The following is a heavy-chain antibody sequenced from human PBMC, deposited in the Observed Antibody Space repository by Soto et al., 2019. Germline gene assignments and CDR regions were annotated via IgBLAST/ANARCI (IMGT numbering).Heavy chain of an antibody. J-gene: IGHJ5*02. CDR1: GFTFTTHG. D-gene: IGHD6-13*01. Sequence: ASVKVSCKASGFTFTTHGFTWVRQAPGQGLEWMGWSSALNGYTNYAQNFQGRVAMTRDASTGTSHLELSSLTSDDTAVYYCARMASAGTLNWFDPWGQGTLVTVSS. CDR2: SSALNGYT. V-gene: IGHV1-18*01. CDR3: ARMASAGTLNWFDP.